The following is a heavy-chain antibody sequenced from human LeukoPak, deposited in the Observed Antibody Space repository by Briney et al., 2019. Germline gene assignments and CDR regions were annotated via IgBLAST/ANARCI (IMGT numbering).Heavy chain of an antibody. V-gene: IGHV3-23*01. J-gene: IGHJ4*02. CDR1: GFTFSSYA. Sequence: PGGSLRLSCAASGFTFSSYATSWVRQAPGKGLEWVSAISGSGGSTYYADSVKGRFTISRDNSKKTLYLQMNSLGAEDTAVYYCAKGVRGPDYWGQGTLVTVSS. CDR3: AKGVRGPDY. CDR2: ISGSGGST.